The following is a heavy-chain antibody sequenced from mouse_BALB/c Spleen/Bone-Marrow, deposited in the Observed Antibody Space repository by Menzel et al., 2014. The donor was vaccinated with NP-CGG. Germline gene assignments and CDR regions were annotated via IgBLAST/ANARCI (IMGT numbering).Heavy chain of an antibody. D-gene: IGHD1-1*01. CDR3: ARDRYYYGSPYWYFDV. V-gene: IGHV2-9*02. CDR2: IWAGGST. Sequence: VKLMESGPGLVAPSQSLSITCTVSGFSLTSFGVHWVRQPPGKGLEWLGVIWAGGSTNYYSALMSRLSISKDNSKSQVFLKMNSLQTDDTAMYYCARDRYYYGSPYWYFDVWGAGTTVTVSS. CDR1: GFSLTSFG. J-gene: IGHJ1*01.